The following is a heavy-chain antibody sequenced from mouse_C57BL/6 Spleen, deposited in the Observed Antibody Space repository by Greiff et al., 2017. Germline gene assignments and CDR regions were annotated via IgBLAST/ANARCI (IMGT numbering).Heavy chain of an antibody. CDR1: GFTFSSYA. V-gene: IGHV5-9-1*02. D-gene: IGHD2-4*01. J-gene: IGHJ1*03. CDR2: ISSGGDYI. Sequence: EVKVVESGEGLVKPGGSLKLSCAASGFTFSSYAMSWVRQTPEKRLEWVAYISSGGDYIYYADTVKGRFTISRDNARNTLYLQMSSLKSEDTAMYYCTRERDYGFDVWGTGTTVTVSS. CDR3: TRERDYGFDV.